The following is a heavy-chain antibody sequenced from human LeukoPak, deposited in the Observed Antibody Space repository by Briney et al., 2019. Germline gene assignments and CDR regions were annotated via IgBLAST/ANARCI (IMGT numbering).Heavy chain of an antibody. CDR3: AKVDYYYYYMDV. CDR1: GFTFSSYW. Sequence: QPGGSLRLSCPASGFTFSSYWMSWVRQAPGKGLEWVANIKQDGSEKYYVDSVKGRFTISRDNAKNSLYLQMNSLRAEDTAVYYCAKVDYYYYYMDVWGKGTTVTVSS. J-gene: IGHJ6*03. CDR2: IKQDGSEK. V-gene: IGHV3-7*01.